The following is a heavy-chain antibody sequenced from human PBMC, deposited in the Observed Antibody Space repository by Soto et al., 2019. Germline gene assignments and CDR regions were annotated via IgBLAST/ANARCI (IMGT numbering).Heavy chain of an antibody. V-gene: IGHV3-23*01. Sequence: EVQLLESGGGLVQPGGSLRLSCEASGFTFSSYTMSWVRQAPGKGLEWVSAISGSGGSTYYADSVKGRFTISRDNSKNTLYLQMNSLRAEDTAVYYCAKDTSHVEWFYTPYFYYGMDVWGQGTTVTVSS. D-gene: IGHD3-3*01. CDR3: AKDTSHVEWFYTPYFYYGMDV. CDR1: GFTFSSYT. J-gene: IGHJ6*02. CDR2: ISGSGGST.